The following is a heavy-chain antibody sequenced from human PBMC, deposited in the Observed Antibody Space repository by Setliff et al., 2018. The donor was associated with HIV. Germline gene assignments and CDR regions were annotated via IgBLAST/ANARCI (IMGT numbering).Heavy chain of an antibody. CDR3: ARPSHVYGDNGPLGY. D-gene: IGHD2-21*01. CDR2: ISAYNGNT. J-gene: IGHJ4*02. Sequence: ASVKVSCKASGYTFTSFGISWVRQAPGQGLEWMGRISAYNGNTDHAQKFQGRLTMTRDSSISTAYMELRGLRSEDTAIYYCARPSHVYGDNGPLGYWGQGTLVTVSS. V-gene: IGHV1-18*01. CDR1: GYTFTSFG.